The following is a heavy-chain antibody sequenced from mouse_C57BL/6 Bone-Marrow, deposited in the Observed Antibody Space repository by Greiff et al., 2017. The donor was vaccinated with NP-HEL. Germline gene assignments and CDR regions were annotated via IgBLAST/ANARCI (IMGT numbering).Heavy chain of an antibody. V-gene: IGHV1-54*01. CDR3: ARDGYGSSYAY. CDR2: INPGSGGT. J-gene: IGHJ2*01. CDR1: GYAFTNYL. Sequence: VQLQQSGAELVRPGTSVKVSCKASGYAFTNYLIEWVKQRPGQGLEWIGVINPGSGGTNYNEKFKGKATLTADKSSSTAYMQLSSLTSEDSAVYFCARDGYGSSYAYWGQGTTLTVSA. D-gene: IGHD1-1*01.